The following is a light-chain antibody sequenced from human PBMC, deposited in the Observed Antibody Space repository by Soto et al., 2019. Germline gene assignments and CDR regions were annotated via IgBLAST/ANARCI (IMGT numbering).Light chain of an antibody. J-gene: IGKJ4*01. CDR2: GAY. V-gene: IGKV1-12*01. Sequence: DIQMTQSPSSVSASVGDRATITCRASQDISRWLVWYQQKPWKAPKLLIYGAYSLQSGVPSRFSGSGSGTDFTLTISSLQPEDFATYYCQQANSFPLTFGGGTKVELK. CDR1: QDISRW. CDR3: QQANSFPLT.